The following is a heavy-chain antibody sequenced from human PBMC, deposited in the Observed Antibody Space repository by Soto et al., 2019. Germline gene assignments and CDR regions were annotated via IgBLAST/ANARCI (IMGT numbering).Heavy chain of an antibody. CDR3: ARVEDYYDSSGYYFFDGMDV. D-gene: IGHD3-22*01. J-gene: IGHJ6*02. CDR1: GFTFSSYG. CDR2: IWYDGSNK. V-gene: IGHV3-33*01. Sequence: GGSRRLSCAASGFTFSSYGMHWVRQAPGKGLEWVAVIWYDGSNKYYADSVKGRFTISRDNSKNTLYLQMNSLRAEDTAVYYCARVEDYYDSSGYYFFDGMDVWGQGTTVTVSS.